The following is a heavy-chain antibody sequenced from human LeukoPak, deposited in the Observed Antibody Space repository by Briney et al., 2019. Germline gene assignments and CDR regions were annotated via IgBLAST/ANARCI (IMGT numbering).Heavy chain of an antibody. CDR3: VKARRDGYNSWGIFDY. V-gene: IGHV3-9*03. J-gene: IGHJ4*02. CDR2: ISWKSGTI. Sequence: GGSLRLSCAASGFTFDEYTMHWGRQAPGKGLEWGSGISWKSGTIGYADSVKGRFTISRDNAKNSLYLQMNSLRVEDMALYYCVKARRDGYNSWGIFDYWGQGTLVTVSS. D-gene: IGHD5-24*01. CDR1: GFTFDEYT.